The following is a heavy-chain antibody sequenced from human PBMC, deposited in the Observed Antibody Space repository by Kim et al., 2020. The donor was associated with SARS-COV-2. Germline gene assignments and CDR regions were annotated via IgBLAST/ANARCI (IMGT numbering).Heavy chain of an antibody. CDR2: IYYSGST. V-gene: IGHV4-30-4*01. CDR3: ARDQSLVGGTVDAFEV. D-gene: IGHD1-26*01. CDR1: GGSISSGDSY. J-gene: IGHJ3*01. Sequence: SETLSLTCTVSGGSISSGDSYWIWIRQPPGKGLEWIAYIYYSGSTYYNPSLKSRVTISVDTSKNQFSLKLSSVTAADTAVVYCARDQSLVGGTVDAFEV.